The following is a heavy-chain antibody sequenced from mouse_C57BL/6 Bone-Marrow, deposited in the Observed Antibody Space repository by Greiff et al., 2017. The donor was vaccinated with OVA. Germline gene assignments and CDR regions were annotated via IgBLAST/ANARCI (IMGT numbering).Heavy chain of an antibody. Sequence: VQLQQPGAELVKPGASVKVSCKASGYTFTSYWMHWVKQRPGQRLVWIGRIHPSDSATNYNQKFKGKATLTVDNSSSTAYLQLSSLTSEDSAVYDCAIRGIYYGNYEWYFDVWGTGTTVTVSS. CDR1: GYTFTSYW. D-gene: IGHD2-1*01. CDR3: AIRGIYYGNYEWYFDV. V-gene: IGHV1-74*01. CDR2: IHPSDSAT. J-gene: IGHJ1*03.